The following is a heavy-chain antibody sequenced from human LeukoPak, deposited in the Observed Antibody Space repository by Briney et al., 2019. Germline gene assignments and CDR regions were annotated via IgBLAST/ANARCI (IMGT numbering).Heavy chain of an antibody. D-gene: IGHD2-15*01. CDR1: GYTFTSYG. J-gene: IGHJ4*02. CDR3: ARVPGYCSSGSCYPRTNFDY. Sequence: GSVKVSCKASGYTFTSYGISWVRQAPGQGLEWMGWISAYNGNTNYAQKLQGRVTMTTDTSTSTAYMELKSLTSDDTAIYYCARVPGYCSSGSCYPRTNFDYWGQGTLVTVSS. V-gene: IGHV1-18*01. CDR2: ISAYNGNT.